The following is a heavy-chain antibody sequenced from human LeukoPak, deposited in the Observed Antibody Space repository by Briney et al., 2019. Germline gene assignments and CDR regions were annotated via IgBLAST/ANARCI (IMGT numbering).Heavy chain of an antibody. V-gene: IGHV3-7*01. CDR3: ARVTSGYDPYYFDY. CDR2: IKQDGSGK. CDR1: GFTFSSYW. Sequence: GGSLRLSCAASGFTFSSYWMSWVRQAPGKGLEWVANIKQDGSGKYYVDSVKGRFTISRDNAKNSLYLQMNSLRAEDTAVYYCARVTSGYDPYYFDYWGQGTLVTVSS. D-gene: IGHD5-12*01. J-gene: IGHJ4*02.